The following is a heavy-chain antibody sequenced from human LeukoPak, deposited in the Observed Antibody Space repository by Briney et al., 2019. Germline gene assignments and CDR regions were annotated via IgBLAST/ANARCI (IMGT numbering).Heavy chain of an antibody. V-gene: IGHV4-31*03. CDR2: INYSGST. CDR3: ARVPYYYDSSGYYYGAFDL. D-gene: IGHD3-22*01. J-gene: IGHJ3*01. CDR1: GGSISSGGYY. Sequence: PSETLSLTCTVSGGSISSGGYYWSWLRQHPGKGLEGFGYINYSGSTYYHPSLKRRVTISVDTSNNQSSLKLSSVTAADTAVYYCARVPYYYDSSGYYYGAFDLWGQGTMVTVSS.